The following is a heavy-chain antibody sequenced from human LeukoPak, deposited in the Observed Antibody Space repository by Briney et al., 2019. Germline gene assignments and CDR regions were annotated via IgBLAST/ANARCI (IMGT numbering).Heavy chain of an antibody. D-gene: IGHD1-26*01. CDR1: GYTFSGDY. CDR2: INPNSGGT. CDR3: ARGFRLSGIEDWFDP. V-gene: IGHV1-2*02. Sequence: ASVKVSCKASGYTFSGDYMHWVRQAPGQGLEWMGWINPNSGGTNYAQKFQGRVTMTRDTSISTAYMELNGLRSDDTAVYYCARGFRLSGIEDWFDPWGQGTLVTVSS. J-gene: IGHJ5*02.